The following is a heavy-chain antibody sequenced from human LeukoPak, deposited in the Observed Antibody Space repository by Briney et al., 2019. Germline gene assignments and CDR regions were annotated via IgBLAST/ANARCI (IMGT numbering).Heavy chain of an antibody. J-gene: IGHJ4*02. Sequence: GGSLRLSCAASGFTFSSYSMNWVRQAPGKGLEWVANIKQDGSEKYYVDSVKGRFTISRDNAKNSLYLQMNSLRAEDTAVYYCARDSGGSGYYYDSSGCFDYWGQGTLVTVSS. CDR2: IKQDGSEK. D-gene: IGHD3-22*01. CDR3: ARDSGGSGYYYDSSGCFDY. V-gene: IGHV3-7*01. CDR1: GFTFSSYS.